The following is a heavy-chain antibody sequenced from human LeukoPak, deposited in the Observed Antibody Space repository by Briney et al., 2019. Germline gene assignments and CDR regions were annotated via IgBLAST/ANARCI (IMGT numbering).Heavy chain of an antibody. CDR3: ARERGGFDY. CDR1: GFTFSTYA. J-gene: IGHJ4*02. Sequence: GGSLRLSCAASGFTFSTYAMAWVRQAPGKGLEWVANIKQDGSEKYYVDSVKGRFTISRDNAKNSLYLQMNSLRAEDTAVYYCARERGGFDYWGQGTLVTVSS. CDR2: IKQDGSEK. D-gene: IGHD3-16*01. V-gene: IGHV3-7*01.